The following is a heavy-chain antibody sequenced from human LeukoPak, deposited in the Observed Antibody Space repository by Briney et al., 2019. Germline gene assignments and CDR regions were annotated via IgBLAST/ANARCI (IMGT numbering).Heavy chain of an antibody. V-gene: IGHV3-64*01. CDR2: ISSNGGST. CDR1: GFTFSSYA. Sequence: GGSLRLSCAASGFTFSSYAMHWVRQAPGKGLEYVSAISSNGGSTYYANSVKGRFTISRDNSKNTLYLQMGSLRAEGMAVYYCAQIAARPFWGQGTLVTVST. D-gene: IGHD6-6*01. J-gene: IGHJ4*02. CDR3: AQIAARPF.